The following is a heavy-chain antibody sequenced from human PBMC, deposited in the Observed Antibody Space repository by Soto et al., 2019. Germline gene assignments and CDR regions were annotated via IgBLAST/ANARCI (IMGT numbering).Heavy chain of an antibody. D-gene: IGHD5-12*01. CDR3: ARGSVASRMFDY. V-gene: IGHV3-23*01. CDR1: GFTFSNYA. CDR2: INGNGAAT. Sequence: SLRLSCAASGFTFSNYAMTWVRQAPGMGLEWVSTINGNGAATYYADSVKGRFTISRDNSQGTLYLQMSGLRAEDTALYSCARGSVASRMFDYWGQGTVVTVSS. J-gene: IGHJ4*02.